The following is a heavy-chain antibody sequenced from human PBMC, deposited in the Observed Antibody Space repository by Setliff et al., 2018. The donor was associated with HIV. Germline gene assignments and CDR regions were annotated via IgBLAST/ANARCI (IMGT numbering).Heavy chain of an antibody. CDR2: IYSDGST. CDR3: AKPRLYNSALEN. CDR1: GFTFRSYA. V-gene: IGHV3-66*02. Sequence: PGGSLRLSCAASGFTFRSYAMSWVRQAPGKGLEWVSTIYSDGSTYHADSVKGRFTLSRDNSKNTLYLQMNSLTPEDTAVYYCAKPRLYNSALENWGQGTLVTVSS. J-gene: IGHJ4*02. D-gene: IGHD1-1*01.